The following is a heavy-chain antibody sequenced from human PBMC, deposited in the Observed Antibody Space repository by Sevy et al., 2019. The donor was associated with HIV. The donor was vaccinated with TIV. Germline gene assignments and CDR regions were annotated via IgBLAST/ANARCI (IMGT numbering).Heavy chain of an antibody. V-gene: IGHV1-18*01. D-gene: IGHD6-25*01. J-gene: IGHJ6*02. CDR2: ISAYNGNT. CDR3: AREEEGRPRMDV. CDR1: GYTFTSYG. Sequence: ASVKVSCKASGYTFTSYGISWVRQAPGQGLEWMVWISAYNGNTNYAQKLQGRVTMTTDTSTSTAYMELRSLRSDDTAVYYCAREEEGRPRMDVWGQGTTVTVSS.